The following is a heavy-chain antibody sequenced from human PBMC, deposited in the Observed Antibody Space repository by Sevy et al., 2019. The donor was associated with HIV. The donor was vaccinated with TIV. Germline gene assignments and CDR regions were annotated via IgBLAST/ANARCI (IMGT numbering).Heavy chain of an antibody. CDR1: GFSFSTYW. D-gene: IGHD3-10*01. CDR2: IKEDGSET. J-gene: IGHJ4*02. CDR3: ARGYYGLGTDYAEYTMFDH. Sequence: GGSLRLSCAASGFSFSTYWMSWVRQAPGKGLEWVANIKEDGSETFHVDSVKGRFTISSDNAKNSLFLQLGSLRADDTAVDYCARGYYGLGTDYAEYTMFDHWGQGTLGTVSS. V-gene: IGHV3-7*01.